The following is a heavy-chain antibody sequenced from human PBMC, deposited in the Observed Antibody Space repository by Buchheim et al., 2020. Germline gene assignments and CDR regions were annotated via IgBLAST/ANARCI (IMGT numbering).Heavy chain of an antibody. CDR1: GFTFSSYG. J-gene: IGHJ4*02. V-gene: IGHV3-30*18. CDR3: AKETAVAGPFDY. Sequence: QVQLVESGGGVVQPGRSLRLSCAASGFTFSSYGMHWVRQAPGKGLEWVAVISYDGSNKYYADSVKGRFTISRDNSKNTLYLQMNSLRAEDTAVYYCAKETAVAGPFDYWGQGTL. CDR2: ISYDGSNK. D-gene: IGHD6-19*01.